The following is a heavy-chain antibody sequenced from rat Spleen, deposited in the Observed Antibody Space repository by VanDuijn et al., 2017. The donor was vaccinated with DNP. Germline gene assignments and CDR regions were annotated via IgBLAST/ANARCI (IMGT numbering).Heavy chain of an antibody. CDR1: GFTFSDYY. CDR3: AKTYSSSGAMDA. J-gene: IGHJ4*01. Sequence: EVRLVESGGGLVQPGRSLKLSCAASGFTFSDYYMAWVRQAPTKGLELVAYISYFGDNTYSGDSVKGRFTISRDNAKSTLYLQMDSLRSEDTATYYCAKTYSSSGAMDAWGQGTSVTVSS. V-gene: IGHV5-20*01. CDR2: ISYFGDNT. D-gene: IGHD1-2*01.